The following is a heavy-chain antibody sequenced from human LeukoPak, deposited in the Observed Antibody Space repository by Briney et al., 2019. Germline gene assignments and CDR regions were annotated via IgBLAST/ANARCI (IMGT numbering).Heavy chain of an antibody. CDR1: VGSISSGDYY. D-gene: IGHD3-22*01. CDR3: ARYYDDYNCRVFDY. Sequence: SETLSLTCTVSVGSISSGDYYWSWIRQPPGKGLEWIGYIYYSGSTNYNPSLKSRVTISVDTSKNQFSLKLSSVTAADTAMYYCARYYDDYNCRVFDYWGQGTLVTVSS. CDR2: IYYSGST. V-gene: IGHV4-61*08. J-gene: IGHJ4*02.